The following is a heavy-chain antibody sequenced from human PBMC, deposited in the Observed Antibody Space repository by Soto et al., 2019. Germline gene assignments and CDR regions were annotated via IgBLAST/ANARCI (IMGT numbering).Heavy chain of an antibody. J-gene: IGHJ6*02. CDR3: ARYSVRDYLHYIYYMEV. Sequence: GGSLRLSCAASGFTFSRCTMNWVRQAPGRGLEWASSIDTSSSYIYYADSVKGRFTISRDNAKNSLFLQMNSLRADDTAVYYCARYSVRDYLHYIYYMEVGGQGTTVAVS. CDR1: GFTFSRCT. V-gene: IGHV3-21*01. D-gene: IGHD4-17*01. CDR2: IDTSSSYI.